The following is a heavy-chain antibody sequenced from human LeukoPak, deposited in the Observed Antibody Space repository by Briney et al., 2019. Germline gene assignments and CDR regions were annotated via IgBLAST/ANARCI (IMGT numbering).Heavy chain of an antibody. CDR1: GFTFSTYV. Sequence: GGSLRLSCSVSGFTFSTYVMHWVRQAPGKGLEYVSAISSNGDNTYYADSVKGRFTISRDNSKNTPYLQLSSLRADDTAVYYCVRGTGYWGQGTLVTVSS. CDR2: ISSNGDNT. J-gene: IGHJ4*02. CDR3: VRGTGY. V-gene: IGHV3-64D*06.